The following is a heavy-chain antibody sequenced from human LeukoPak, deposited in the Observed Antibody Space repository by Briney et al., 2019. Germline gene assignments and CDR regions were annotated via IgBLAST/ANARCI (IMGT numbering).Heavy chain of an antibody. Sequence: PGGSLRLSCAASGFTFSSYGMNWVRQAPGKGLEWVSGITGSGGSTYYAGSVKGRFTISRDNSKNTLYLQVNSLRAEDTAVYYCAKDDGLIMFSSWGQGTLVTVSS. J-gene: IGHJ5*02. CDR1: GFTFSSYG. CDR2: ITGSGGST. V-gene: IGHV3-23*01. D-gene: IGHD3-16*01. CDR3: AKDDGLIMFSS.